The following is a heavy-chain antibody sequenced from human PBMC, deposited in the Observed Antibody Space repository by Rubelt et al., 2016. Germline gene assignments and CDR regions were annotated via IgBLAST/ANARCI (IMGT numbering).Heavy chain of an antibody. J-gene: IGHJ4*02. CDR2: IYYSGST. Sequence: QVQLQESGPGLVKPSETLSLTCTVSGGSITSYYWSWIRQPPGKGLEWIGYIYYSGSTNYNPSLKSRVTISVDTSRNQFSLNLNSVTAADTAVYYCARVCGTGRCVDYWGLGTLVTVSS. CDR3: ARVCGTGRCVDY. D-gene: IGHD1-1*01. CDR1: GGSITSYY. V-gene: IGHV4-59*08.